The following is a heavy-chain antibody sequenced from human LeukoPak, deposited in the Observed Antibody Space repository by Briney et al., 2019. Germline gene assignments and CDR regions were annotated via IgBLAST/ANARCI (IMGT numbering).Heavy chain of an antibody. V-gene: IGHV1-69*13. D-gene: IGHD2-2*01. CDR3: ARGGCSSTSCYRALDY. CDR1: GGTFSSYA. CDR2: IIPIFGTA. Sequence: SVKVSCKASGGTFSSYAISWVRQAPGQGLEWMGGIIPIFGTANYAQKFQGRVTITADESTSTAYMELSSLRSEDTAVYYCARGGCSSTSCYRALDYWGQGTLVTVSS. J-gene: IGHJ4*02.